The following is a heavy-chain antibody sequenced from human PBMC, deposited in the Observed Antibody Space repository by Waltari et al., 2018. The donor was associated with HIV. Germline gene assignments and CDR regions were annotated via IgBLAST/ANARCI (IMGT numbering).Heavy chain of an antibody. V-gene: IGHV3-48*03. J-gene: IGHJ4*02. D-gene: IGHD2-21*02. CDR1: GFTLRLYN. CDR3: AREVTSSKVMNY. CDR2: ISGDGKNK. Sequence: RLMESGGGPVQPGGSLSLPCAASGFTLRLYNMNWFRQTPGKGLEWVAYISGDGKNKYYADSVKGRFIISKDNGQNFLHLQMDRLSVDDSAKYFCAREVTSSKVMNYWGQGTPVIVSS.